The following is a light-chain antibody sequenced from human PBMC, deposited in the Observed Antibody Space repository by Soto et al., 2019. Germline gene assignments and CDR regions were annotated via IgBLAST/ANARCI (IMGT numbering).Light chain of an antibody. J-gene: IGKJ1*01. Sequence: DIVLTQSPATLSLSPGERATLSCRASQSVSNYLGWYQQKPGQAPRLLVYDASKRATGIPARFSGSGSGTDFPPNICSLEPEDFAGYYCQQRRNWPRTFGQETKVDIK. CDR1: QSVSNY. CDR2: DAS. V-gene: IGKV3-11*01. CDR3: QQRRNWPRT.